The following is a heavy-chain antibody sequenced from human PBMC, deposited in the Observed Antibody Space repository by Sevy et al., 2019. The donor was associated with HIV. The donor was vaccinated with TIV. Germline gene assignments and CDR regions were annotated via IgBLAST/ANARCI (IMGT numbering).Heavy chain of an antibody. CDR3: TTDRVGYCSSTSCYTSDAFDI. Sequence: GGSLRLSCAASGFTFSNAWMSWVRQAPGKGLEWVGRIKSKTDGGTTDYAAPVKGRFTISREDSKNTLYLQMNSLKTEDTAVYYCTTDRVGYCSSTSCYTSDAFDIWGQGTMVTVSS. CDR2: IKSKTDGGTT. D-gene: IGHD2-2*02. V-gene: IGHV3-15*01. CDR1: GFTFSNAW. J-gene: IGHJ3*02.